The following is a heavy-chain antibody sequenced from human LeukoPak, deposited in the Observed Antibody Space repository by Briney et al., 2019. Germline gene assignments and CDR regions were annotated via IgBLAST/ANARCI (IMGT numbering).Heavy chain of an antibody. J-gene: IGHJ3*02. V-gene: IGHV5-51*01. CDR2: IYPGDSDT. Sequence: NPGESLKISCKGSGYSFTSYWLGWVRQMPGKGLEWMGIIYPGDSDTRYSPSFQGQVTISADKSISTAYLQWSSLKASDTAMYYCARRQIDDIVVVVEGRGAFDIWGHGTTVTVSS. D-gene: IGHD2-15*01. CDR1: GYSFTSYW. CDR3: ARRQIDDIVVVVEGRGAFDI.